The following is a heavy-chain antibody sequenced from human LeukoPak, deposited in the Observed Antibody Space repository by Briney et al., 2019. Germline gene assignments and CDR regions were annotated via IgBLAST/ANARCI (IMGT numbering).Heavy chain of an antibody. V-gene: IGHV5-51*01. CDR3: ARRGRGSGWYDYYGMDV. D-gene: IGHD6-19*01. CDR2: IYPGDSDT. Sequence: GESLKISCKGSGYSFTSYWIGWVRQMPGKGLEWMGIIYPGDSDTRYSPSFQGQVTISADKSISTAYLQWSSLKASDTAMYYCARRGRGSGWYDYYGMDVWGQGTTVTVSS. J-gene: IGHJ6*02. CDR1: GYSFTSYW.